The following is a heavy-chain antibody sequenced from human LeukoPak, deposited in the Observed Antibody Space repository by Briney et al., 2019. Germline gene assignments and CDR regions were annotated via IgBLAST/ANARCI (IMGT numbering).Heavy chain of an antibody. J-gene: IGHJ2*01. CDR1: GGSFSGYY. CDR3: ARHSLSRQHIVVVTAVHWYFDL. V-gene: IGHV4-34*01. Sequence: SETLSLTCAVYGGSFSGYYWSWIRQPPGKGLEWIGEINHSGSTNYNPSLKSRVTISVDTSKNQFSLKLNSVTAADTAVYYCARHSLSRQHIVVVTAVHWYFDLWGRGTLATVSS. CDR2: INHSGST. D-gene: IGHD2-21*02.